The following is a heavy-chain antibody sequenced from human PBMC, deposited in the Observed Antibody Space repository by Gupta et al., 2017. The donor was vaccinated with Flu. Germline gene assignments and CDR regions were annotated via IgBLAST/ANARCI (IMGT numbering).Heavy chain of an antibody. CDR3: ARTPTGSGSYSQYFDY. CDR2: ITPIFGTA. D-gene: IGHD3-10*01. CDR1: GGTFSSYA. J-gene: IGHJ4*02. Sequence: QVQLVQSGAAVKKPGSSVKVSCKASGGTFSSYAISWVRQAPGQGLEWMGGITPIFGTANYAQKFQGRVTITADESTSTAYMELSSLRSEDTAVYYCARTPTGSGSYSQYFDYWGQGTLVTVSS. V-gene: IGHV1-69*01.